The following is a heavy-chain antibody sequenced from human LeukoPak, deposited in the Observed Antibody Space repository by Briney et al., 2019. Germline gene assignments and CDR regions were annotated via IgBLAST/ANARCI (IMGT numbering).Heavy chain of an antibody. CDR3: AKGRGYNYGYIFGYFDY. CDR2: ISSGSSYI. CDR1: GFTFSNYS. Sequence: GGSLRLSCAASGFTFSNYSMNWVRQAPGKGLEWVSSISSGSSYIYYADSLKGRFTISRDNAKNSLYLQMNSLRAEDTALYYCAKGRGYNYGYIFGYFDYWGQGTLVTVSS. J-gene: IGHJ4*02. V-gene: IGHV3-21*04. D-gene: IGHD5-18*01.